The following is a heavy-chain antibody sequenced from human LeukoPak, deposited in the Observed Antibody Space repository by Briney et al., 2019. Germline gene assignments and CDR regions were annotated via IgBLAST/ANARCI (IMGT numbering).Heavy chain of an antibody. CDR3: AKGDILTGYYPFDY. Sequence: GRSLRLSCAASGFTFSSYGMSWVRQAPGKGLEWVSAISGSGGSTYYADSVKGRFTISRDNSKNTLYLQMNSLRAEDTAVYYCAKGDILTGYYPFDYWGQGTLVTVSS. V-gene: IGHV3-23*01. CDR2: ISGSGGST. D-gene: IGHD3-9*01. J-gene: IGHJ4*02. CDR1: GFTFSSYG.